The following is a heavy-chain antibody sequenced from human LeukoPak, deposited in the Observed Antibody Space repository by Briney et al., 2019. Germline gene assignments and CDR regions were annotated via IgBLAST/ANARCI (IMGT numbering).Heavy chain of an antibody. CDR1: GGSISDYF. CDR3: ARYRYGDYYSVY. D-gene: IGHD4-17*01. J-gene: IGHJ4*02. CDR2: IYSTGST. Sequence: SETLSLTCTVSGGSISDYFWSWIRQPAGKGLEWIGRIYSTGSTNYNPSLKSRVTMSVDMSKNQFSLKLSSVTAADTAVYYCARYRYGDYYSVYWGQGMLVTVSS. V-gene: IGHV4-4*07.